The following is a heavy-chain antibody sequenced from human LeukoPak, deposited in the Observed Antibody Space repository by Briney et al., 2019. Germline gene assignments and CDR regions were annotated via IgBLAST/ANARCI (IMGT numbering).Heavy chain of an antibody. Sequence: GSLRLSCAASGFTVSSNYMSWVRQAPGKGLEWVSVIYSGGSTYYADSVKGRFTISRDNPKNTLYLQMNSLRAEDTAVYYCARDAGYSSGWYYFDYWGQGTLVTVSS. D-gene: IGHD6-19*01. V-gene: IGHV3-66*01. CDR1: GFTVSSNY. CDR2: IYSGGST. J-gene: IGHJ4*02. CDR3: ARDAGYSSGWYYFDY.